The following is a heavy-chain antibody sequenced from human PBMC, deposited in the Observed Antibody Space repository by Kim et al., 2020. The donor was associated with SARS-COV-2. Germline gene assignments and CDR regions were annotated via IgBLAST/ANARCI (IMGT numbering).Heavy chain of an antibody. J-gene: IGHJ4*02. Sequence: GGSLRLSCAASGFTFSSYSMNWVRQAPGKGLEWVSYISSTSGTKYYGDSVKGRFTISRDNAKNSLYLQMNSLRAEDTAVYYCARERRHSGFQLRGSLGYWGQGTLVTVSS. CDR2: ISSTSGTK. D-gene: IGHD5-12*01. CDR3: ARERRHSGFQLRGSLGY. V-gene: IGHV3-48*04. CDR1: GFTFSSYS.